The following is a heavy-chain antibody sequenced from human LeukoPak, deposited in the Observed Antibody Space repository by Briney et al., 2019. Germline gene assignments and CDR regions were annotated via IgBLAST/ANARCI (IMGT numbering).Heavy chain of an antibody. CDR1: GFTFGVYS. Sequence: GGSLRLSCAASGFTFGVYSMNWVRQAPGKGLDWISYITGTSTTIYYADSVRGRFTISRDNAKNSLYLQLNNLRADDTAVYYCARSTGWYADYWGQGTLVTVSS. CDR2: ITGTSTTI. J-gene: IGHJ4*02. D-gene: IGHD6-13*01. CDR3: ARSTGWYADY. V-gene: IGHV3-48*01.